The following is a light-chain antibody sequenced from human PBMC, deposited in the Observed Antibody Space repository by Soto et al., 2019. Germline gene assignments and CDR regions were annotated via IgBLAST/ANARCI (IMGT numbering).Light chain of an antibody. V-gene: IGLV2-14*01. Sequence: QSALTQPASVSGSPGQSITISCTGTSHDVGGYNYVSWYQNHPGKAPKLMIYEVSNRPSGVSNRFSGSKSGNTASLTISGLQAEDEADYYCSSYTSSSTYVFGTGTKVTVL. CDR2: EVS. J-gene: IGLJ1*01. CDR3: SSYTSSSTYV. CDR1: SHDVGGYNY.